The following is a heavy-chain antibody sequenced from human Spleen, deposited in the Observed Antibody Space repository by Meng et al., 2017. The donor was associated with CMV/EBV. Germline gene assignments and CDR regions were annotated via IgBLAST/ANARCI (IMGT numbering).Heavy chain of an antibody. CDR1: GASIKSDY. CDR2: IYSYYGGST. V-gene: IGHV4-59*12. J-gene: IGHJ5*01. D-gene: IGHD6-13*01. Sequence: SETLSLTCSVSGASIKSDYWSWIRQPPGKGLEWIGYIYSYYGGSTTYNPSLKSRVTMLVDTSKNQFSLKLSSVTAADTAVYYCARGYTSSWYWFESWGQGTLVTVSS. CDR3: ARGYTSSWYWFES.